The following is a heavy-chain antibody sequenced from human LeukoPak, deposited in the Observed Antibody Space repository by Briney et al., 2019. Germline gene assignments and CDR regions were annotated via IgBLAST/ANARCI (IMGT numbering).Heavy chain of an antibody. D-gene: IGHD6-13*01. CDR1: VYSFTGYY. CDR3: ARVNSYSSSWYPILYYFDY. J-gene: IGHJ4*02. CDR2: INPNSGGT. Sequence: ASVKVSCKASVYSFTGYYMHWVRQAPGQGLEWMGWINPNSGGTNYAQKFQGRVAMTRDTSISTAYMELSGLRSDDTAVYYCARVNSYSSSWYPILYYFDYWGQGTLVTVSS. V-gene: IGHV1-2*02.